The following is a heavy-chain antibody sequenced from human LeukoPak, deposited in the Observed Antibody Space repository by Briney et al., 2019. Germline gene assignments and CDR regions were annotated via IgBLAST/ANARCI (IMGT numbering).Heavy chain of an antibody. J-gene: IGHJ4*02. Sequence: GGSLRLSCAASGFIFSSYGMHWVRQAPGKGLEWVSGTSGSNTYYADSVKGRFTISRDNSKNTLYLRMNSLRAEDTAVYFCARTPYLYFGSGSYQFDYWGQGTLVTVSS. D-gene: IGHD3-10*01. CDR1: GFIFSSYG. CDR2: TSGSNT. CDR3: ARTPYLYFGSGSYQFDY. V-gene: IGHV3-23*01.